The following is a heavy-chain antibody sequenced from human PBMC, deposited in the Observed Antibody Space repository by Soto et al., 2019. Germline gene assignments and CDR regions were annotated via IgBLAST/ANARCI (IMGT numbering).Heavy chain of an antibody. CDR3: ARVSGGEYDRPFDY. CDR1: VGSISTYY. CDR2: IYYTGNT. Sequence: SETLSLTCTFSVGSISTYYWNCIRQPPGKGLEWIGYIYYTGNTNYNPSLKSRVTISVDTSKNQLSLKLRSVTAADTAVYYCARVSGGEYDRPFDYGGQGTRVTVS. J-gene: IGHJ4*02. D-gene: IGHD2-21*01. V-gene: IGHV4-59*01.